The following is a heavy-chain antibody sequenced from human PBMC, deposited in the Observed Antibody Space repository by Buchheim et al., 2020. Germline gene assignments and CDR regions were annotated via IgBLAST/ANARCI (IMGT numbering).Heavy chain of an antibody. V-gene: IGHV3-23*01. CDR2: ISGSGGST. CDR3: AKDDDYVWGSYRYNVHFDY. Sequence: EVQLLESGGGLVQPGGSLRLSCAASGFTFSSYAMSWVRQAPGKGLEWVSAISGSGGSTYYADSVKGRFTISRDKSKNTLYLQMNSLRAEDTAVYYCAKDDDYVWGSYRYNVHFDYWGQGTL. CDR1: GFTFSSYA. D-gene: IGHD3-16*02. J-gene: IGHJ4*02.